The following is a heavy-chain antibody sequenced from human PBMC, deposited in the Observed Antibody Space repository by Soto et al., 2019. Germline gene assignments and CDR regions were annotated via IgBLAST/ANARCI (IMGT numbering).Heavy chain of an antibody. J-gene: IGHJ4*02. CDR3: ARGFYAGFDY. CDR2: IKQDGSEK. D-gene: IGHD3-16*01. CDR1: GLTFSSYW. Sequence: GVPLRPSCAACGLTFSSYWMSWVRQAPGKGLEWVANIKQDGSEKYYVDSVKGRFTISRDNAKNSLYLQMNSLRAEDTAVYYCARGFYAGFDYWGQGT. V-gene: IGHV3-7*01.